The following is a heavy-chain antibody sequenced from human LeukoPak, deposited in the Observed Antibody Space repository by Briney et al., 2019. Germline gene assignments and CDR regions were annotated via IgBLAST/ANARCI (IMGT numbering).Heavy chain of an antibody. V-gene: IGHV1-69*13. D-gene: IGHD3-10*01. Sequence: SVKVSCKASGGTFSSYAISWVRQAPGQGLEWMGGIIPIFGTANYAQKFQGRVTITADESTSTAYMELSSLRSEDTAVYYCARDGITMVRGVLNWFDPWGQGTLVTVSS. CDR1: GGTFSSYA. CDR3: ARDGITMVRGVLNWFDP. J-gene: IGHJ5*02. CDR2: IIPIFGTA.